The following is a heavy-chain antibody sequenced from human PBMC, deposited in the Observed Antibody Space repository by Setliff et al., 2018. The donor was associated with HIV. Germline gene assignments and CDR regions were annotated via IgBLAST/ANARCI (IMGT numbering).Heavy chain of an antibody. Sequence: ASVKVSCKASGYTFVDDGITWVRQAPGQGLEWMGWIGAYNGDTKNAQKFQGRFTMTIDTSASTAYMELRSLTSDDTAMYFCSRDRSATWTPTNYWGQGTLVTVSS. CDR3: SRDRSATWTPTNY. V-gene: IGHV1-18*01. J-gene: IGHJ4*02. CDR1: GYTFVDDG. D-gene: IGHD6-25*01. CDR2: IGAYNGDT.